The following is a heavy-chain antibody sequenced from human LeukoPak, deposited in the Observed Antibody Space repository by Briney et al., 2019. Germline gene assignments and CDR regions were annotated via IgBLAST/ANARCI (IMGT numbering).Heavy chain of an antibody. CDR3: ARTSSLYGSGTYYFDY. J-gene: IGHJ4*02. V-gene: IGHV3-7*03. D-gene: IGHD3-10*01. Sequence: GGSLRLSCAASGFTFSSYSMNWVRQAPGKGLEWVANIKQDGSEKYYVDSVKGRFTISRDNAKNSLYLQMNSLRAEDTAVFYCARTSSLYGSGTYYFDYWGQGTLVTVSS. CDR1: GFTFSSYS. CDR2: IKQDGSEK.